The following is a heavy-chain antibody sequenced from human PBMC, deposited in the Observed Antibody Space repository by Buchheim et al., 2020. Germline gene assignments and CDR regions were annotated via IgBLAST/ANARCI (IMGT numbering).Heavy chain of an antibody. CDR1: GDSVTSDHW. Sequence: QVQVQESGPGLVKPSETLFLTCDVSGDSVTSDHWWNWVRQPPGGGLEWIGEGFYTGSTNYNPSLRSRVPISLDKSRNQVFLQLNSVTAADTALYFCARGGGYCVDFWGHGTL. CDR3: ARGGGYCVDF. D-gene: IGHD2-21*02. J-gene: IGHJ4*01. CDR2: GFYTGST. V-gene: IGHV4-4*02.